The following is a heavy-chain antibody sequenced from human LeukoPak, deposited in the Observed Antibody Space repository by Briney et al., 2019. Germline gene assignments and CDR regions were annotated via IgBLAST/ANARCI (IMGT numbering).Heavy chain of an antibody. CDR2: MNPNSGNT. D-gene: IGHD3-10*01. V-gene: IGHV1-8*01. J-gene: IGHJ5*02. CDR3: ARGPTNLITMVRGVFS. CDR1: GGTFTSYD. Sequence: ASVKVSCKASGGTFTSYDINWVRQAPGQGLEWMGWMNPNSGNTGYAQKFQGRVTMTRNTSISTAYMELSSRRSEDTAVYYCARGPTNLITMVRGVFSWGQGTLVTVSS.